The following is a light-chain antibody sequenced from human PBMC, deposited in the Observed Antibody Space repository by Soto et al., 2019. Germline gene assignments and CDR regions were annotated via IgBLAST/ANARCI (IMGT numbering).Light chain of an antibody. V-gene: IGKV1-9*01. J-gene: IGKJ5*01. Sequence: DIHLTHSPSFLSPSIGESVSITFLASQVISTSLAWYQVKPGKAPKPLIYAASTLESGVPSRFSATVSGTEFSLTITSLQPEDFATYYCQQSYSTPITFGQGTRLEI. CDR2: AAS. CDR3: QQSYSTPIT. CDR1: QVISTS.